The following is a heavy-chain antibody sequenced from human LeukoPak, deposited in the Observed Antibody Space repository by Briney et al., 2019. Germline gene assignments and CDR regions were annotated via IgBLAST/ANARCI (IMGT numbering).Heavy chain of an antibody. D-gene: IGHD2-15*01. CDR3: AREEDGRYSYY. CDR1: GFTFSSYE. Sequence: PGGSLRLSCAASGFTFSSYEMNWVRQAPGKGLEWTSYISSSGSTIYYADSVKGRFTISRDNAKNSLYLQMNSLGADDTAVYYCAREEDGRYSYYWGRGTQVTVSS. V-gene: IGHV3-48*03. CDR2: ISSSGSTI. J-gene: IGHJ4*02.